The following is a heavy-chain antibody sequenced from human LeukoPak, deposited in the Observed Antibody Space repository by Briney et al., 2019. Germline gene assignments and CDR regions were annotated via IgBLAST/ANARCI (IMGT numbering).Heavy chain of an antibody. J-gene: IGHJ6*03. CDR2: VNHSGST. V-gene: IGHV4-59*02. Sequence: TSSETLSLTCTVSTASVSSELWAWVRQHAGKGRGWVGYVNHSGSTNYNPVLSSRVTMSLYTSKNHFSLTLTSVTAADTAVYYCARVGHQSIRTYYYYYIDVWGKGTTVTVSS. CDR1: TASVSSEL. CDR3: ARVGHQSIRTYYYYYIDV. D-gene: IGHD6-6*01.